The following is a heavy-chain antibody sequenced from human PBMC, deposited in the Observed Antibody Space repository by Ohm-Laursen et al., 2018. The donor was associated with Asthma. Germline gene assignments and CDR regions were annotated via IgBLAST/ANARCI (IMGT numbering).Heavy chain of an antibody. V-gene: IGHV4-30-4*01. J-gene: IGHJ4*02. CDR2: IYYSGNT. D-gene: IGHD6-13*01. CDR3: ARHSAGPNY. CDR1: RDYIRSAGYY. Sequence: SETLSLTCTVSRDYIRSAGYYWSWVRQPPGKGLEWIGHIYYSGNTYYNPAFRSRFTISVNTSVNQFSLRLTSVTAADTAVYYCARHSAGPNYWGLGALVTVSS.